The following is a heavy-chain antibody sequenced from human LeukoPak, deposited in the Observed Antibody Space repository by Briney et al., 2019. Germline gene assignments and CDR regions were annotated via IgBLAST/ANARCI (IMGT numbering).Heavy chain of an antibody. CDR1: GFTFSSYA. CDR3: AKDDPNDYKPWIY. V-gene: IGHV3-30-3*01. D-gene: IGHD4-11*01. J-gene: IGHJ4*02. Sequence: GGSLRLSCAASGFTFSSYAMHWVRQAPGKGLEWEAVISYDGSNKYYADSVKGRFTISRDNSKNTLYLQVNSLRADDTAVYYCAKDDPNDYKPWIYWGQGTLVTVSS. CDR2: ISYDGSNK.